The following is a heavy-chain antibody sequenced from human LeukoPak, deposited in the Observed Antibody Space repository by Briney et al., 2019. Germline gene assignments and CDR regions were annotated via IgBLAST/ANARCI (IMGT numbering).Heavy chain of an antibody. D-gene: IGHD6-13*01. Sequence: PGGSLRLSCAASGFTFTNYGVSWVRQAPGKGLECVSAVGHSSTNTYYADSVRGRFTISRDTSKNFLYLQMNRLRVDDTAVYYCARETLWQGSWYGAAGGGSNYWGQGALVTVSS. CDR3: ARETLWQGSWYGAAGGGSNY. V-gene: IGHV3-23*01. CDR2: VGHSSTNT. CDR1: GFTFTNYG. J-gene: IGHJ4*02.